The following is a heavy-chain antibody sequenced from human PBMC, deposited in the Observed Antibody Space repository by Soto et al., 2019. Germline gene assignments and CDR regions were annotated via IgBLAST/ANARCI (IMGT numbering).Heavy chain of an antibody. CDR1: WVSVGCARYY. CDR2: IYYSGST. D-gene: IGHD6-13*01. CDR3: ASASGRIAADGHEAFHI. J-gene: IGHJ3*02. Sequence: XETLSLPCNVSWVSVGCARYYWSCIQQPPGKVLEWIGYIYYSGSTNYNPSLKSRVTISVDTSKNQFSLKLSSVTAADTAVYYCASASGRIAADGHEAFHIWGQGTMVTVSS. V-gene: IGHV4-61*01.